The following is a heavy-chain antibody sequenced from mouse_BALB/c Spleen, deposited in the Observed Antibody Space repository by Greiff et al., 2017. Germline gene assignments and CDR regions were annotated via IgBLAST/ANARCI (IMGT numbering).Heavy chain of an antibody. CDR2: ISSGSSTI. J-gene: IGHJ2*01. CDR1: GFTFSSFG. D-gene: IGHD1-1*01. CDR3: ARGLYYNYFDD. Sequence: EVKLVESGGGLVQPGGSRKLSCAASGFTFSSFGMHWVRQAPEKGLEWVAYISSGSSTIYYADTVKGRFTISRDNPKNTLFLQMTSLRSEDTAMYYCARGLYYNYFDDWGQGTTLTVSS. V-gene: IGHV5-17*02.